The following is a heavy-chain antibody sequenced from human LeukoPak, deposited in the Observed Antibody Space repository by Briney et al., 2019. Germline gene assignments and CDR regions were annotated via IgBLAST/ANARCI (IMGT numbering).Heavy chain of an antibody. D-gene: IGHD6-19*01. Sequence: ASVKVSCKASGYTFTSYGISWVRQAPGQGLEWMGRISAYNGNTNYAQKLQGRVTMTTDTSTSTAYMELRSLRSDDTAVYYCARDHSSGWYVLAYYYGMDVWGQGTLVTVSS. CDR3: ARDHSSGWYVLAYYYGMDV. CDR1: GYTFTSYG. J-gene: IGHJ6*02. V-gene: IGHV1-18*01. CDR2: ISAYNGNT.